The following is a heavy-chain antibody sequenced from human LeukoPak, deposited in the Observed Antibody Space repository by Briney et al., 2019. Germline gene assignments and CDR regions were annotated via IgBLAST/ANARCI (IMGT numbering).Heavy chain of an antibody. D-gene: IGHD5-24*01. Sequence: ASVKVSCKASGYSFADYYMHWVRQAPGQGLEWMGWIKPNSGGTRSAQKFQGRVTMTRDTSISTAYMELSSLRSEDTAVYYCARIVEMATIIRWFDPWGQGTLVTVSS. CDR2: IKPNSGGT. J-gene: IGHJ5*02. V-gene: IGHV1-2*02. CDR1: GYSFADYY. CDR3: ARIVEMATIIRWFDP.